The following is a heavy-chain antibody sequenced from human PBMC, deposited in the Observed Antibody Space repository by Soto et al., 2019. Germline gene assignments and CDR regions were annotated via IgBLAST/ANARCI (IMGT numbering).Heavy chain of an antibody. J-gene: IGHJ4*02. V-gene: IGHV1-69*02. CDR1: GGTLSGYS. CDR2: IIPILGIP. CDR3: AIDGSGTYYYPGY. Sequence: SVKPCSKACGGTLSGYSVACCHQAPGQGLEWMGRIIPILGIPNYAQKFQGRVTITADKSTSTAYMELSSLRSEDTAVYYCAIDGSGTYYYPGYWGQGTLVTVSS. D-gene: IGHD3-10*01.